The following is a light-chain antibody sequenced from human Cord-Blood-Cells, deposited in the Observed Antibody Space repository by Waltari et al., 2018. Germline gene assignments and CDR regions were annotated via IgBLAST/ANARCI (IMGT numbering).Light chain of an antibody. V-gene: IGLV3-19*01. CDR2: GKN. CDR1: SLRSYY. CDR3: NSRDSSGNHWV. Sequence: SSELTQDPAVSVALGPTVRITCHGDSLRSYYASWYQQKPGQAPVLVIYGKNNRPSGIPDRFSGSSSGNTASLTITGAQAEDEADYYCNSRDSSGNHWVFGGGTKLTVL. J-gene: IGLJ3*02.